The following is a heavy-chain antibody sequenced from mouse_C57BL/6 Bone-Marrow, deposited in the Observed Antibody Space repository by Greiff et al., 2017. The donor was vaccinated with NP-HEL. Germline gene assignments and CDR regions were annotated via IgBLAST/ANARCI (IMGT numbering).Heavy chain of an antibody. D-gene: IGHD1-1*01. CDR2: INPNNGGT. J-gene: IGHJ2*01. V-gene: IGHV1-26*01. CDR3: AGATVHFDY. CDR1: GYTFTDYY. Sequence: VQLQQSGPELVKPGASVKISCKASGYTFTDYYMNWVKQSHGKSLEWIGDINPNNGGTSYNQKFKGKATLTVDKSSSTAYMELRSLTSEDSAVYYCAGATVHFDYRGQGTTLTVSS.